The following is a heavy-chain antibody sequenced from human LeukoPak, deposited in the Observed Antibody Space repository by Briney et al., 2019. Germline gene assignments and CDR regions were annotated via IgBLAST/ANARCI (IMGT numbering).Heavy chain of an antibody. D-gene: IGHD3-3*01. Sequence: GGSLRLSCAASGFTFSSYWMSWVRQAPGKGLEWVANIKQDGSEKYYVDSVKGRFTISRDNAKNSLYLQMNSLRAEDTAVYYCARVSEYYDFWSGYSTLDYWGQGTLVTVSS. CDR3: ARVSEYYDFWSGYSTLDY. CDR1: GFTFSSYW. CDR2: IKQDGSEK. V-gene: IGHV3-7*01. J-gene: IGHJ4*02.